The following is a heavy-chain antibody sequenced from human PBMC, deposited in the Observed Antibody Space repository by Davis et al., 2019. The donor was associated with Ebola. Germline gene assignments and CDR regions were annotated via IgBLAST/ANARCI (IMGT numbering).Heavy chain of an antibody. D-gene: IGHD3-3*01. CDR1: GYTFTRYH. CDR2: INPSGGST. V-gene: IGHV1-46*01. J-gene: IGHJ5*02. Sequence: ASVKVSCKASGYTFTRYHMHWVRQAPGQGLEWMGIINPSGGSTSYAQKFQGRITMTRDTSTSTVYMELSSLRSEDTAVYYCARDIARITILSNEPYNWFDPWGQGTLVTVSS. CDR3: ARDIARITILSNEPYNWFDP.